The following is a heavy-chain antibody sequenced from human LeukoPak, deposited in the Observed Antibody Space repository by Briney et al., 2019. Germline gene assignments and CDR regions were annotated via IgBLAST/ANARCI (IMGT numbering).Heavy chain of an antibody. CDR2: ISGSGGGT. J-gene: IGHJ4*02. CDR3: AKTGTEDGYNIYFDH. V-gene: IGHV3-23*01. Sequence: GGSLRLSCAASGFTFSGYAMSWVRRAPGKGLEWVSLISGSGGGTYYADSVKGRFNIFRDNSKNTQDLQMNSLRAEDTAVYYCAKTGTEDGYNIYFDHWGQGTLVTVSS. D-gene: IGHD5-24*01. CDR1: GFTFSGYA.